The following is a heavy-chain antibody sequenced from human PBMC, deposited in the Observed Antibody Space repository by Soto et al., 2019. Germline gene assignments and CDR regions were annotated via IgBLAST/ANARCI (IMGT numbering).Heavy chain of an antibody. J-gene: IGHJ4*02. V-gene: IGHV1-2*02. D-gene: IGHD3-22*01. Sequence: ASVKVSCKASGYTFTGYYMHWVRQAPGQGLEWMGWINPNSGGTNYAQKFQGRVTMTRGTSISTAYMELSRLRSDDTAVYYCARDPSITTYPFDYWGQGTLVTVSS. CDR2: INPNSGGT. CDR1: GYTFTGYY. CDR3: ARDPSITTYPFDY.